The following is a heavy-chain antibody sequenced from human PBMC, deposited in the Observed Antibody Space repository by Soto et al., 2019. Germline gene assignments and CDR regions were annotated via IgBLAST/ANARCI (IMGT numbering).Heavy chain of an antibody. CDR3: AKDRGAGGRFSGIAVAGIPS. CDR1: GFTFSSYA. J-gene: IGHJ5*02. Sequence: EVQLLESGGGLVQPGGSLRLSCAASGFTFSSYAMSWVRQTPGKGLEWVSGVSGGGGKTYYADSVTGRCTISRDNSRNTLYLQMNSLRAADTAIYYCAKDRGAGGRFSGIAVAGIPSWGQGTLVTVSS. D-gene: IGHD6-19*01. V-gene: IGHV3-23*01. CDR2: VSGGGGKT.